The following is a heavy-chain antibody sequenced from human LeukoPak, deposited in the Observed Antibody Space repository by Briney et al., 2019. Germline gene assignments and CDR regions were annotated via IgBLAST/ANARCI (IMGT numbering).Heavy chain of an antibody. V-gene: IGHV4-4*07. J-gene: IGHJ6*02. Sequence: PSETLSLTCTVSGGSISSYYWSWVRQPAGKGLEWIGRIYTSGSTNYNPSLKSRVTMSVDTSKNQFSLKLSSVTAADTAVYYCAXXXXXXXXXXXXEGYYYYGMDVWGQGTTVTVSS. CDR3: AXXXXXXXXXXXXEGYYYYGMDV. CDR1: GGSISSYY. CDR2: IYTSGST.